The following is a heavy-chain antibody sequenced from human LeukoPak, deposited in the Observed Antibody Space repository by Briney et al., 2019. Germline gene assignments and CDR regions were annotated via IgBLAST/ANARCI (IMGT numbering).Heavy chain of an antibody. CDR3: AKFDIGYSYGYNLGADY. Sequence: GGSLRLSCAASGFTFSDYYMSWIRQAPGKGLEWVSYISSSGSTIYYADSVKGRFTISRDNAKNSLYLQMNSLRAEDTAVYYCAKFDIGYSYGYNLGADYWGQGTLVTVSS. J-gene: IGHJ4*02. D-gene: IGHD5-18*01. V-gene: IGHV3-11*01. CDR2: ISSSGSTI. CDR1: GFTFSDYY.